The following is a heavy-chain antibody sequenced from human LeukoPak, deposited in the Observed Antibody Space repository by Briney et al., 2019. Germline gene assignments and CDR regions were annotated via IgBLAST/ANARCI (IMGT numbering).Heavy chain of an antibody. CDR3: ARGGLIGSAVSYYGLDV. Sequence: PSETLSLTCTVSGSSISGYFWTWLRRPAGKGLQWIGRIYSTGTTDFNPSLKSRVTMSIDTSENQLYLKLKSVTAADTAVYFCARGGLIGSAVSYYGLDVWGQGTTVTVSS. CDR2: IYSTGTT. V-gene: IGHV4-4*07. D-gene: IGHD3-22*01. J-gene: IGHJ6*02. CDR1: GSSISGYF.